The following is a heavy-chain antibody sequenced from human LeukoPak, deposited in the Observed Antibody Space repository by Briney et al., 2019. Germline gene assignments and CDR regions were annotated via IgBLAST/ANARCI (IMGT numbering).Heavy chain of an antibody. CDR2: MNPNSGNT. CDR1: GYTFTSYD. V-gene: IGHV1-8*01. D-gene: IGHD2-15*01. Sequence: ASVKVSCKASGYTFTSYDINWVRQATGQGLEWMGWMNPNSGNTGYAQKFQGRVTMTRDTSTSTVYMELSSLRSEDTAVYYCARNAVVVVPSYYYYYMDVWGKGTTVTISS. CDR3: ARNAVVVVPSYYYYYMDV. J-gene: IGHJ6*03.